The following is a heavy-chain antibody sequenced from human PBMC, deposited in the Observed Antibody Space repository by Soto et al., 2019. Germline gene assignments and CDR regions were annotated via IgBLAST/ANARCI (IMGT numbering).Heavy chain of an antibody. D-gene: IGHD3-22*01. CDR1: GFTFSNAW. Sequence: PGGSLRLSCAASGFTFSNAWMNWVRQAPGKGLEWVGRIKSKTDGGTTDYAAPVKGRFTISRDDSKNTLYLQMNSLKTEDTAVYYCTTDQYYYDSRGPIDYWGQGTLVTVSS. CDR3: TTDQYYYDSRGPIDY. J-gene: IGHJ4*02. V-gene: IGHV3-15*07. CDR2: IKSKTDGGTT.